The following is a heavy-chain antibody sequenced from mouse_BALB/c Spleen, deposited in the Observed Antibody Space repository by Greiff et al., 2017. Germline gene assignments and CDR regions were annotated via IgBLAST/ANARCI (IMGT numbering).Heavy chain of an antibody. Sequence: EVKLMESGGGLVQPGGSLKLSCAASGFTFSSYTMSWVRQTPEKRLEWVAYISNGGGSTYYPDTVKGRLTISRDNAKNTLYLQMSSLKSEDTAMYYCARRGNPYYYAMDYWGQGTSVTVSS. J-gene: IGHJ4*01. D-gene: IGHD2-1*01. CDR1: GFTFSSYT. CDR2: ISNGGGST. V-gene: IGHV5-12-2*01. CDR3: ARRGNPYYYAMDY.